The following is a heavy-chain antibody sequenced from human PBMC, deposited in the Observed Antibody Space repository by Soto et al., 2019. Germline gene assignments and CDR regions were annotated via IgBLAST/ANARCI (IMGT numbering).Heavy chain of an antibody. CDR3: AKDSGYQLPDNYFYYGLDV. CDR1: GFTFTSHA. J-gene: IGHJ6*02. D-gene: IGHD2-2*01. V-gene: IGHV3-30*18. Sequence: QGQLVESGGGVVQPGRSLRLSCAASGFTFTSHAMHWVRQTPGKGLEWVEAISYDEIDKKYAISVKGRFTVSRVNVKNTLSLQMNSLRPEDTAVYYCAKDSGYQLPDNYFYYGLDVWGQGTTVTVSS. CDR2: ISYDEIDK.